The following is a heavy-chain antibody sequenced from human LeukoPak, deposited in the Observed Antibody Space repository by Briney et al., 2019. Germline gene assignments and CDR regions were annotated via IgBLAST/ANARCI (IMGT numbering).Heavy chain of an antibody. J-gene: IGHJ4*02. Sequence: GGSLRLSCATSGFIFSSYAMHWVRQAPGKGLEWVAVISYDGSNKYYADSVKGRFTISRDNSKNTLYLQMNSLRAEDTAVYYCARDGYYYDSSGYYYVPTYWGQGTLVTVSS. CDR3: ARDGYYYDSSGYYYVPTY. CDR2: ISYDGSNK. CDR1: GFIFSSYA. D-gene: IGHD3-22*01. V-gene: IGHV3-30*04.